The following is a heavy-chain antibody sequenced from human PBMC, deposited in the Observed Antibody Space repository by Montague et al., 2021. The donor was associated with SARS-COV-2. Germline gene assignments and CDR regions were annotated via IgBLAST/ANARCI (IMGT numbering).Heavy chain of an antibody. J-gene: IGHJ2*01. CDR2: IYYSGST. Sequence: TLSLTCTVSGGSISSGGYYWSWIRQHPGKGLEWIGYIYYSGSTYYNPSLKSRVTISVDTSKNQFSLKLSSVTAADTAVYYCARVLGGYRSGGSCYRGWYFDLWGRGTLVTVSS. CDR3: ARVLGGYRSGGSCYRGWYFDL. D-gene: IGHD2-15*01. V-gene: IGHV4-31*03. CDR1: GGSISSGGYY.